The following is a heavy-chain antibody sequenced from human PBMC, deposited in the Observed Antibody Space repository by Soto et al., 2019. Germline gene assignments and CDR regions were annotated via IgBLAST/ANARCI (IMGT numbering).Heavy chain of an antibody. CDR3: ASTYYYDSSGYYYYY. CDR1: GGSISSSSYY. D-gene: IGHD3-22*01. V-gene: IGHV4-39*01. Sequence: SETLSLTCTVSGGSISSSSYYWGWIRQPPGKGLEWIGSIYYSGSTYYNPSLKSRVTISVDTSKNQFSLKLSSVTAADTAVYYCASTYYYDSSGYYYYYWGQGILVTVSS. J-gene: IGHJ4*02. CDR2: IYYSGST.